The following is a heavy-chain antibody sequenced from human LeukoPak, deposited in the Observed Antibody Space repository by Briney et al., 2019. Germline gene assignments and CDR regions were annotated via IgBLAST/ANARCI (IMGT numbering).Heavy chain of an antibody. CDR2: INPNSGGT. D-gene: IGHD5-12*01. J-gene: IGHJ4*02. V-gene: IGHV1-2*02. CDR1: GYTFTGYY. Sequence: ASVKVSCKASGYTFTGYYMHWVRQAPGQGLEWMGWINPNSGGTNYAQKLQGRVTMTTDTSTSTAYMELRSLRSEDTAVYYCATDFVATRSYHRYDYWGQGTLVTVSS. CDR3: ATDFVATRSYHRYDY.